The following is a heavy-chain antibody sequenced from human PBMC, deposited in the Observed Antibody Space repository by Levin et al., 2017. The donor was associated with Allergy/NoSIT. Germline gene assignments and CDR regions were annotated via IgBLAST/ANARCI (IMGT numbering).Heavy chain of an antibody. V-gene: IGHV3-23*01. CDR1: GFTFSRHA. CDR3: AKDSLHEEVSANFWYFDL. Sequence: PGGSLRLSCAASGFTFSRHAMNWVRRAPGKGLEWVSVVSGSGGSTYYADSVKGRFTISRDNSKNTLYLTVSNLRAEDTAVYYCAKDSLHEEVSANFWYFDLWGRGTLVTVSS. D-gene: IGHD2-15*01. J-gene: IGHJ2*01. CDR2: VSGSGGST.